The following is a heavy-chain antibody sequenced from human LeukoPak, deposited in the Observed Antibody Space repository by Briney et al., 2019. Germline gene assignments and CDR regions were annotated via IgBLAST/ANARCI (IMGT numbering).Heavy chain of an antibody. CDR2: ISAYNGNT. CDR3: ATGPLVSTVKSSYYYYMDV. Sequence: ASVKVSCKASGYTFTSYGISWVRQAPGQGLEWMGWISAYNGNTNYAQKLQGRVTMTTDTSTSTAYMELRSLRSDDTAVYYCATGPLVSTVKSSYYYYMDVWGKGTTVTVSS. J-gene: IGHJ6*03. D-gene: IGHD4-17*01. CDR1: GYTFTSYG. V-gene: IGHV1-18*01.